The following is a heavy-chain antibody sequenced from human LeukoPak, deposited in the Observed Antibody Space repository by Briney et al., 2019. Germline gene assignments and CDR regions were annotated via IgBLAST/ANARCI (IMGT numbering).Heavy chain of an antibody. CDR1: GFTVSSNY. J-gene: IGHJ4*02. CDR2: ISYDGKNI. V-gene: IGHV3-33*08. Sequence: GGSLRLSCAASGFTVSSNYMSWVRQAPGKGLEWVSAISYDGKNIHYADSVKGRFTISRDNSRNTVYLQMNSLRVEDTAVYYCARTYSRESGYDFVFHYWGQGTRVTVSS. CDR3: ARTYSRESGYDFVFHY. D-gene: IGHD5-12*01.